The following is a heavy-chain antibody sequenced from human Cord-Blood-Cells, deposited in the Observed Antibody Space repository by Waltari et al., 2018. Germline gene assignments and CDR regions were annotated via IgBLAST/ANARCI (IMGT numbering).Heavy chain of an antibody. D-gene: IGHD3-10*01. V-gene: IGHV3-33*01. Sequence: QVQLVESGGGVVQPGRSLRLSCAASGFNFSSYGMHWVRQAPGKGLEWVAVIWYDGSNKYYADSVKGRFTISRDNSKNTLYLQMNSLRAEDTAVYYCARYYYGSGSYYDYWGQGTLVTVSS. CDR2: IWYDGSNK. CDR1: GFNFSSYG. CDR3: ARYYYGSGSYYDY. J-gene: IGHJ4*02.